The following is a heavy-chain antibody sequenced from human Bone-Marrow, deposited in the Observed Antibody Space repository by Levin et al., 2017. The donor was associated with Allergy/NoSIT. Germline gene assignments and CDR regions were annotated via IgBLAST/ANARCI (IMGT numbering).Heavy chain of an antibody. Sequence: SLKISCAASGFTFDDYAMHWVRQAPGKGLEWVSGISWESGSRGYADSVKGRFTISRDNAKNSLYLQMNSLRAEDTALYYCAKALDYSNYEGPFDYWGQGTLVTVSS. CDR1: GFTFDDYA. V-gene: IGHV3-9*01. D-gene: IGHD4-11*01. CDR2: ISWESGSR. J-gene: IGHJ4*02. CDR3: AKALDYSNYEGPFDY.